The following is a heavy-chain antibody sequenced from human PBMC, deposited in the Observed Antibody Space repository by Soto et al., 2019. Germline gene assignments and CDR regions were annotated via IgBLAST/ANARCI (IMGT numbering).Heavy chain of an antibody. Sequence: SETLSLTCTVSGGSISSYYWSWIRQPPGKGLEWIGYIYYSGSTNYNPSLKSRVTISVDTSKNQFSPKLSSVTAADTAVYYCARVHQLMIPEAFDIWGQGTMVTVSS. D-gene: IGHD2-2*01. J-gene: IGHJ3*02. CDR1: GGSISSYY. CDR3: ARVHQLMIPEAFDI. CDR2: IYYSGST. V-gene: IGHV4-59*01.